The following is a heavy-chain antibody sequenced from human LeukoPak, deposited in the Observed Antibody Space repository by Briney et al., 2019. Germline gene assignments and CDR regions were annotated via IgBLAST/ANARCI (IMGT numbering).Heavy chain of an antibody. D-gene: IGHD2-2*01. CDR1: GFTFSSYA. CDR2: ISYDGSNK. V-gene: IGHV3-30*04. J-gene: IGHJ5*02. CDR3: TTEPPMDFFVVLPA. Sequence: PGGSLRLSCAASGFTFSSYAMHWVRQAPGKGLEWVAVISYDGSNKYYADSVKGRFTISRDNSKNTLYLQMNSLKTEDTAVYYCTTEPPMDFFVVLPAWGQGTLVTVSS.